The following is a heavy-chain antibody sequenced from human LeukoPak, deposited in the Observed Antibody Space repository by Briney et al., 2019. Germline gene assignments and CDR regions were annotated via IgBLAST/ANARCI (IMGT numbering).Heavy chain of an antibody. Sequence: PGGSLRLSCAASGFIFSTYGMHWVRQAPGKGLEWVTFVSSDGRTEYYADSVKGRFTISRDNSKNTVYLQMNSLRGEDTAVYYCAKDRKWLVKHFDYWGQGTLVTVSS. CDR2: VSSDGRTE. D-gene: IGHD6-19*01. CDR3: AKDRKWLVKHFDY. J-gene: IGHJ4*02. CDR1: GFIFSTYG. V-gene: IGHV3-30*18.